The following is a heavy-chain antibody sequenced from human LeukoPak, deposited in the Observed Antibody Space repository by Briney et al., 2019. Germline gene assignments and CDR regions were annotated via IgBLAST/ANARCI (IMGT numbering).Heavy chain of an antibody. Sequence: GGSLRLSCAASVLTLSSYGMHWVGQAPGEGRVWVSRISDDGTYRNYADSVKGRFTISRDNDKNTLYLQMNSLRGEDTAVYYCARIIVGATGIDYWGQGTLVSVSS. J-gene: IGHJ4*02. CDR1: VLTLSSYG. CDR2: ISDDGTYR. CDR3: ARIIVGATGIDY. D-gene: IGHD1-26*01. V-gene: IGHV3-74*01.